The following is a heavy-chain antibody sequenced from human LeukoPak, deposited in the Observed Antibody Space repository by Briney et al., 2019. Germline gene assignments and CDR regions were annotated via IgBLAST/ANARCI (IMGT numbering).Heavy chain of an antibody. CDR2: IGGSGGNT. Sequence: GGSLRLSCAASGFIFSSYSMSWVRQAPGKGLEWVSAIGGSGGNTYYADSVKGRFTISRDNTKNTLYLQMSSLRAEDTAIYYCAKDRQQLANLDYWGQGTLVTVSS. J-gene: IGHJ4*02. D-gene: IGHD6-13*01. CDR3: AKDRQQLANLDY. V-gene: IGHV3-23*01. CDR1: GFIFSSYS.